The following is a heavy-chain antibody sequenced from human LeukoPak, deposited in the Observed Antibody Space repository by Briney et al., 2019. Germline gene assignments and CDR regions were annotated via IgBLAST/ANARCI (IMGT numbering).Heavy chain of an antibody. CDR1: GYTFGAYY. D-gene: IGHD1-26*01. CDR2: IRPNSGGT. J-gene: IGHJ3*02. CDR3: ARVYSGSPDAFDI. Sequence: ASVKVSCKASGYTFGAYYMYWVRQAPGQGLEWMGWIRPNSGGTNYAQKFQGRVTMTRDTSISAAYMELSRLRSDDTAVYYCARVYSGSPDAFDIWGQGTMVTVSS. V-gene: IGHV1-2*02.